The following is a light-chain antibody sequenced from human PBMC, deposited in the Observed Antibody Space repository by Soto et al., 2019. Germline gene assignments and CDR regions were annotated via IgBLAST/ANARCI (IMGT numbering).Light chain of an antibody. CDR1: QSVSSSY. J-gene: IGKJ1*01. CDR3: QQYGSSRT. V-gene: IGKV3-20*01. CDR2: GAS. Sequence: EIVLTQSPGTLSLSPGERATLSCRASQSVSSSYLAWYQKRPGQAPRLLIYGASSRATGIPDRFSGGGSGTDFTLTISRLEPEDFAVYYCQQYGSSRTFGQGTKVEIK.